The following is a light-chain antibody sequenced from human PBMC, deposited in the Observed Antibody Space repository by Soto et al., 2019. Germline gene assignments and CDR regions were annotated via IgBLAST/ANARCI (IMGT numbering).Light chain of an antibody. CDR1: QSISSW. CDR3: HQYNTYPWT. Sequence: DIQRNRSPSPLSASVGDRVTITCRASQSISSWLGWYQQKPGKAPKLLIYKASSLESGVPSRFSRSGSGTEFTLTISSLQPADFATYYCHQYNTYPWTFGQGTKVDIK. V-gene: IGKV1-5*03. CDR2: KAS. J-gene: IGKJ1*01.